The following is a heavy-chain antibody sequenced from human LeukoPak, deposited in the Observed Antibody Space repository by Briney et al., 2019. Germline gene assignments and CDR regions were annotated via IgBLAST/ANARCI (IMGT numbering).Heavy chain of an antibody. D-gene: IGHD1-26*01. Sequence: PGGSLRLSCAASGFTFSSYGMHWVRRAPGKGLEWVAVISYDGSNKSYADSVKGRFTISRDNSKNTLYLQMNSLRAEDTAVYYCAKDRSGSHDYWGQGTLVTVSS. CDR2: ISYDGSNK. V-gene: IGHV3-30*18. CDR1: GFTFSSYG. J-gene: IGHJ4*02. CDR3: AKDRSGSHDY.